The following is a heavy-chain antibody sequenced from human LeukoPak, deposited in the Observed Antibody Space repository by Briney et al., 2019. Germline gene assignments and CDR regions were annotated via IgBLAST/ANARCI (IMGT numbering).Heavy chain of an antibody. CDR1: AFTFSSYS. J-gene: IGHJ6*03. Sequence: GGSLRLSCAASAFTFSSYSMNWVRQAPGKGLEWVSSISSSSSYIYYADSVKGRFTISRDNAKNSLYLQMNSLRAEDTAVYYCARDDYYYDSSGYEYYYYYMDVWGKGTTVTVSS. D-gene: IGHD3-22*01. CDR2: ISSSSSYI. V-gene: IGHV3-21*01. CDR3: ARDDYYYDSSGYEYYYYYMDV.